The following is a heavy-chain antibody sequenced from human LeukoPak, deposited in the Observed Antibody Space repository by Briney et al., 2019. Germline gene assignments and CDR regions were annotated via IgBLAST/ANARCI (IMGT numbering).Heavy chain of an antibody. Sequence: PSETLSLTCAVSGYSISSGYYWSWIRQPAGKGLEWIGRIYPSGSTNYNPSLKSRVTISVDTSKNQFSLKLNSVTAADTAVYYCARSTGSSGWRYFDYWGQGTLVTVSS. CDR3: ARSTGSSGWRYFDY. D-gene: IGHD6-19*01. V-gene: IGHV4-38-2*01. CDR2: IYPSGST. J-gene: IGHJ4*02. CDR1: GYSISSGYY.